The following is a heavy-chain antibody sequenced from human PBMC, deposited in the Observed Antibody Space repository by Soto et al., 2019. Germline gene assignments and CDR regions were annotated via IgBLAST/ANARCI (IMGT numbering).Heavy chain of an antibody. D-gene: IGHD6-13*01. CDR1: GFTFSSYG. J-gene: IGHJ6*02. CDR2: IWYDGSNK. Sequence: QVQLVESGGGVVQPGRSLRLSCAASGFTFSSYGMHWVRQAPGKGLEWVAVIWYDGSNKYYADSVKGRFTISRDNSKNTLYLQMNSLRVEDTAVYYCARSIAAAGSFGPYYYYGMDVWGQGTTVTVSS. CDR3: ARSIAAAGSFGPYYYYGMDV. V-gene: IGHV3-33*01.